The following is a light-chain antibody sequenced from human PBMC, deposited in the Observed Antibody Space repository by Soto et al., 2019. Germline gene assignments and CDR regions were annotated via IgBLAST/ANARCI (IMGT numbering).Light chain of an antibody. J-gene: IGKJ1*01. Sequence: DIPMTQSPSTLSASIGDRVTITCRASENIRSWVAWYQQKPGKAPKLLINKASTLESGVPPRFSGSGSGTEFTLTISSLQPDDFATYYCQQYNRHATFGQGTKVEIK. CDR2: KAS. V-gene: IGKV1-5*03. CDR3: QQYNRHAT. CDR1: ENIRSW.